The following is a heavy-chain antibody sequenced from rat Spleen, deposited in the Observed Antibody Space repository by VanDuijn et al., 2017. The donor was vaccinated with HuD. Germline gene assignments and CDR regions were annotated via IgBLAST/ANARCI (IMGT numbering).Heavy chain of an antibody. V-gene: IGHV5-19*01. D-gene: IGHD1-10*01. CDR1: GFTFSNYG. CDR3: TTRYNNYHDY. CDR2: ISPSGGST. Sequence: EVQLVESGGGLVQPGRSLKLSCAASGFTFSNYGMHWIRQAPTKGLEWVASISPSGGSTYYRDSVKGRFTISRDNAKSTLYLQMDSLRSEDTATYYCTTRYNNYHDYWGQGVMVTVSS. J-gene: IGHJ2*01.